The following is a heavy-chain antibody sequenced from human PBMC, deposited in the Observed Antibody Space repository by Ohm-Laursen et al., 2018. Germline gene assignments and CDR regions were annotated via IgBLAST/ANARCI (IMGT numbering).Heavy chain of an antibody. CDR1: GFTFSDYY. V-gene: IGHV3-11*01. D-gene: IGHD6-19*01. J-gene: IGHJ4*02. CDR2: ISSSGSTI. Sequence: SLRLSCAASGFTFSDYYMSWIRQAPGKGLEWVSYISSSGSTIYYADSVKGRFTISRDNAKNSLYLQMNSLGAADTAVYYCARIDGSGWSAVDYWGQGTLVTVSS. CDR3: ARIDGSGWSAVDY.